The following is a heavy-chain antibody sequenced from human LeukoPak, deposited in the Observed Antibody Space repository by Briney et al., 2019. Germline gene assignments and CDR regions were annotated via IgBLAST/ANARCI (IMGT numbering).Heavy chain of an antibody. V-gene: IGHV4-59*01. CDR1: GGSISSYY. D-gene: IGHD5-18*01. CDR2: IYYSGST. J-gene: IGHJ6*03. CDR3: ARTTEGGYSYGSFYYYYMDV. Sequence: SETLSLTCTVSGGSISSYYWSWIRQPPGKGLEWIGFIYYSGSTNYNPSLKSRVTISVHTSKNQFSLRLSSVTAADTAVYYCARTTEGGYSYGSFYYYYMDVWGKGATVTISS.